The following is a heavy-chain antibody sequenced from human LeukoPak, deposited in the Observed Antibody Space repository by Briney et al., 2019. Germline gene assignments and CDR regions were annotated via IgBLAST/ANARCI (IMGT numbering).Heavy chain of an antibody. V-gene: IGHV4-39*01. Sequence: SQTLSLTCTVSGDSISSGNFYWGWIRQPPGKELQWIGSIYYNGITHYNPSLESRVTISADTSTNEFSLKLRSVTAADTAMYYCARDHGDFVQHDWGQGTLVTVSS. D-gene: IGHD4-17*01. CDR2: IYYNGIT. CDR3: ARDHGDFVQHD. CDR1: GDSISSGNFY. J-gene: IGHJ4*02.